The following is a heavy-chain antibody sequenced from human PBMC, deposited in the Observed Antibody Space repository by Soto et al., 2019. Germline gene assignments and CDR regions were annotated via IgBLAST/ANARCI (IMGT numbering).Heavy chain of an antibody. V-gene: IGHV3-33*01. CDR3: ARSDYGGNFLTFDY. D-gene: IGHD4-17*01. Sequence: GGSLRLSCAASGFTFSSYGMHWVRQAPGKGLEWVAVIWYDGSNKYYADSVKGRFTISRDNSKNTLYLQMNSLRAEDTAVYYCARSDYGGNFLTFDYWGQGTLVTVSS. CDR2: IWYDGSNK. CDR1: GFTFSSYG. J-gene: IGHJ4*02.